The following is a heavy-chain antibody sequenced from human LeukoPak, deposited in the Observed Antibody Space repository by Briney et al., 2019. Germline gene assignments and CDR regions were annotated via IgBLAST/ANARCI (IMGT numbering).Heavy chain of an antibody. CDR3: AREVAEGVTTVTGAPHYYYYMDV. J-gene: IGHJ6*03. CDR1: GGSIGSSSYY. D-gene: IGHD4-17*01. Sequence: SETLSLTCSVSGGSIGSSSYYWGWIRQPPGNGLEWIGSIFRTGSTNYNPSLKSRVTISVDTSKNQFSLKLSSVTAADTAVYYCAREVAEGVTTVTGAPHYYYYMDVWGKGTTVTISS. CDR2: IFRTGST. V-gene: IGHV4-39*07.